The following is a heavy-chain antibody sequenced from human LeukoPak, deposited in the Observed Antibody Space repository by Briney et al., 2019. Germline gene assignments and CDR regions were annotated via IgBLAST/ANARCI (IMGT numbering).Heavy chain of an antibody. Sequence: QSGGSLRLSCAASGFTFSSYAMHWVRQAPGKGLEWVAVISYDGSNKYYADSVKGRFTISRDNSKNTLYLQMNSLRAEDTAVYYCAGDAYGDYSFDYWGQGTLVTVSS. D-gene: IGHD4-17*01. CDR1: GFTFSSYA. J-gene: IGHJ4*02. CDR2: ISYDGSNK. V-gene: IGHV3-30-3*01. CDR3: AGDAYGDYSFDY.